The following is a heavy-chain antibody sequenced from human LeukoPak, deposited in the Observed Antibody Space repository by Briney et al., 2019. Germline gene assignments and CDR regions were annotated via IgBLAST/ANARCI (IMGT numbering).Heavy chain of an antibody. J-gene: IGHJ5*02. Sequence: SGPTLVNPTQTLTLTCTFSGFSLSTSGVGVGWIRQPPGKALEWLALIYWNDDKRYSPSLKSRLTISKDTSKNQVVLTMTNMDPVDTATYYCARSYSDYDYFDNWFDPWGQGTLVTVSS. CDR1: GFSLSTSGVG. V-gene: IGHV2-5*01. D-gene: IGHD5-12*01. CDR2: IYWNDDK. CDR3: ARSYSDYDYFDNWFDP.